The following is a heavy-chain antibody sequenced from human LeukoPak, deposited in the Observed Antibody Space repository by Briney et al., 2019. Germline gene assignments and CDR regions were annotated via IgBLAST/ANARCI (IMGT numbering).Heavy chain of an antibody. CDR2: IYYSGST. V-gene: IGHV4-59*01. Sequence: PSETLSLTRTVSGGSISSYYWSWIRQPPGKGLEWIGYIYYSGSTNYNPSLKSRVTISVDTSKNQFSLKLSSVTAADTAVYYCARGYSGYDFNYYYYYMDVWGKGTTVTISS. D-gene: IGHD5-12*01. J-gene: IGHJ6*03. CDR3: ARGYSGYDFNYYYYYMDV. CDR1: GGSISSYY.